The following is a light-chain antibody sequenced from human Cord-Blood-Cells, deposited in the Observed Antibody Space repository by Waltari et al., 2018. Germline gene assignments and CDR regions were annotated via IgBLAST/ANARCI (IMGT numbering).Light chain of an antibody. V-gene: IGKV3-20*01. Sequence: EIVLTQSPGTLSLSPGQRATLSCRASQSVSSSHLAWYQQKPGQAPRPLIYGASSRATGIPDRFSGSGSGTDFTLTISRLEPEDFAVYYCQQYGSSPLTFGGGTKVEIK. CDR1: QSVSSSH. CDR3: QQYGSSPLT. CDR2: GAS. J-gene: IGKJ4*01.